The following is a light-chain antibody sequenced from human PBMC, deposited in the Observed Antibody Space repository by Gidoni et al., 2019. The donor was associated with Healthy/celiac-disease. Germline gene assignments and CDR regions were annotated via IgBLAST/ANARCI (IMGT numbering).Light chain of an antibody. CDR3: QAWDSSTYVV. Sequence: SYELTPPPSVSVSPGQTASITCSGDKLGDKYACWYQQKPGQSPVLVIYQDSKRPSGIPARFSGSNSGNTATLTISGTQAMDEADYYCQAWDSSTYVVFGGGTKLTVL. V-gene: IGLV3-1*01. J-gene: IGLJ2*01. CDR2: QDS. CDR1: KLGDKY.